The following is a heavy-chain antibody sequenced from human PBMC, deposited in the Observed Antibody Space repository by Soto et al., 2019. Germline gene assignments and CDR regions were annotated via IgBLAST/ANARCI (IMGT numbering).Heavy chain of an antibody. J-gene: IGHJ5*02. CDR2: INPSGGST. CDR1: GYTFTSYY. CDR3: ARDKRRFNNPSDQANWFDP. D-gene: IGHD3-3*01. Sequence: GXSVKGSCKASGYTFTSYYMHWGRQAPVQGLEWMGIINPSGGSTSYAQKFQGRVTMTRDTSTGTVYMELSSLRSEDTAVYYCARDKRRFNNPSDQANWFDPWGQGTLVTVSS. V-gene: IGHV1-46*01.